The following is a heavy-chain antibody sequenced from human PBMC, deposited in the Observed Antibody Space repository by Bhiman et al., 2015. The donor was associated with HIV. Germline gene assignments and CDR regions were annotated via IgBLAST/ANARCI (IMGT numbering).Heavy chain of an antibody. CDR2: ISSSSSYI. D-gene: IGHD6-13*01. Sequence: EVQLVESGGGLVKPGGSLRLSCAASGFTFSSYSMNWVRQAPGKGLEWVSSISSSSSYIYYADSVKGRFTISRDNAKNSLYLQMNSLRAEDTAVYYCARGPQYSSRALDYWGQGTLVTVSS. V-gene: IGHV3-21*01. CDR1: GFTFSSYS. CDR3: ARGPQYSSRALDY. J-gene: IGHJ4*02.